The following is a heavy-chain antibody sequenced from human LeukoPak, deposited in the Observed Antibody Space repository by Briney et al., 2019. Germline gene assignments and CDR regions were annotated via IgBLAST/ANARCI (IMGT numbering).Heavy chain of an antibody. CDR3: ANSGTSGWCGNYYYYYYMDV. Sequence: GGSLRLSCAASGFTFSSYGMHWVRQAPGKGLEWVAVISYDGSNKYYADSVKGRFTISRDNSKNTLYLQMNSLRAEDTAVYYCANSGTSGWCGNYYYYYYMDVWGKGTTVTVSS. J-gene: IGHJ6*03. D-gene: IGHD6-19*01. CDR1: GFTFSSYG. V-gene: IGHV3-30*18. CDR2: ISYDGSNK.